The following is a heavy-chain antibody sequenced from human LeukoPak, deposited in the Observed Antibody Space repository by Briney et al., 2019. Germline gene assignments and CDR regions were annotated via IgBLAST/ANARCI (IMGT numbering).Heavy chain of an antibody. V-gene: IGHV5-10-1*01. D-gene: IGHD1-1*01. CDR1: GYSFSSFW. CDR2: IDPFDSNT. Sequence: GESLRISCKGSGYSFSSFWINWVRQMPGKGLEWMGRIDPFDSNTNYSPSFEGHVSISADKSMSTAYLQWTSLKASDTAMYYCARQDGNSKYYFDYWGQGTLVTVSS. CDR3: ARQDGNSKYYFDY. J-gene: IGHJ4*02.